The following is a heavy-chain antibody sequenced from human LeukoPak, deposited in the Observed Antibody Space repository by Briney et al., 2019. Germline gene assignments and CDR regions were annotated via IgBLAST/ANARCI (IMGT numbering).Heavy chain of an antibody. CDR2: TYYRSKWYN. CDR1: GDSVSSNSAA. Sequence: SQTLSLTCAISGDSVSSNSAAWNWIRQSPSRGLEWLGRTYYRSKWYNDYAVSVKSRITINPDTSKNQFSLKLSSVTAADTAVYYCARLERYYYGMDVWGQGTTVTVSS. V-gene: IGHV6-1*01. CDR3: ARLERYYYGMDV. J-gene: IGHJ6*02.